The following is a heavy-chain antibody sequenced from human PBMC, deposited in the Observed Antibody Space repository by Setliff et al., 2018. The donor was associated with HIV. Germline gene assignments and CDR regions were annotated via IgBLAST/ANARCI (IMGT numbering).Heavy chain of an antibody. CDR3: ARDRRITMVRGVMNYYYMDV. CDR2: IYTSGST. V-gene: IGHV4-61*02. CDR1: GGSISSGSYY. J-gene: IGHJ6*03. D-gene: IGHD3-10*01. Sequence: LSLTCTVSGGSISSGSYYWSWIRQPAGKGLEWIGRIYTSGSTNYNPSLKSRVTISVDTSKNQFSLKLSSVTAADTAVYYCARDRRITMVRGVMNYYYMDVWGKGTTVTV.